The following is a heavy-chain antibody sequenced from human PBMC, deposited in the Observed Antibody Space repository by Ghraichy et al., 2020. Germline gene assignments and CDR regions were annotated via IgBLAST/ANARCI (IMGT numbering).Heavy chain of an antibody. V-gene: IGHV2-70*04. J-gene: IGHJ3*01. Sequence: SGPTLVKPTQTLTLTCTFSGFSLTTTGMRVGWIRQPPGKALEWLARIDWDDDKFYSTSLETRLTISKDTSKNQVVLSMTDMDPVDTATYYCARIGSGKLADAFDVWGQGTMVTVSS. CDR3: ARIGSGKLADAFDV. D-gene: IGHD4-23*01. CDR1: GFSLTTTGMR. CDR2: IDWDDDK.